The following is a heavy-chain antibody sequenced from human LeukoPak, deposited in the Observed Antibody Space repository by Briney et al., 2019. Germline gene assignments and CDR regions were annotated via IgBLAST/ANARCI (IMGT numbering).Heavy chain of an antibody. D-gene: IGHD3-16*01. CDR3: ARGRGIGLIIYFVY. Sequence: GESLKISCEGSGYSFASYWIAWVRQMPGEGLEWMGIIHPGDSDTRYSPSLQGHVTISADKSISTAYLQWSSLTASDTAMYFCARGRGIGLIIYFVYWGGETGVSVS. CDR1: GYSFASYW. CDR2: IHPGDSDT. J-gene: IGHJ4*02. V-gene: IGHV5-51*01.